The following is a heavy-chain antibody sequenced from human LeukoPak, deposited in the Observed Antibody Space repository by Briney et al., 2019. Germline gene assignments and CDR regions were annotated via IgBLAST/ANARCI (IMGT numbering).Heavy chain of an antibody. V-gene: IGHV3-23*01. J-gene: IGHJ4*02. CDR1: GFTFSSYA. D-gene: IGHD6-13*01. CDR2: IDGSGVST. CDR3: AKDRLSSSWYFGFDY. Sequence: GGSLRLSCAASGFTFSSYAMSWVRQAPGKGLEWVSTIDGSGVSTYYADSAKGRFTISRDNSKNTLYLQMNSLRAEDTAVYYCAKDRLSSSWYFGFDYWGQGTLVTVSS.